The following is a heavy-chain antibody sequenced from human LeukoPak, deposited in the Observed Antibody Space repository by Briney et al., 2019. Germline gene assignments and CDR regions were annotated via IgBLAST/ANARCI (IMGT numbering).Heavy chain of an antibody. CDR1: GGSISNSNW. V-gene: IGHV4-4*02. CDR2: IYHSGST. CDR3: ARRYYDFWSGPYYFDY. J-gene: IGHJ4*02. Sequence: SETLSLTCAVSGGSISNSNWWSWVRQPPGKGLEWIGEIYHSGSTNYNPSLKSRVTISVDKSKNQFSLKLSSVTAADTAVYYCARRYYDFWSGPYYFDYWGQGTLVTVSS. D-gene: IGHD3-3*01.